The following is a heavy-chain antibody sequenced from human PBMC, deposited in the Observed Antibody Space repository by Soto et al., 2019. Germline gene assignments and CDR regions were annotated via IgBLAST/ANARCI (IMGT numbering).Heavy chain of an antibody. Sequence: GGSLRLSCAASGFTFSSYAMHWVRQAPGKGLEWVAVISYDGSNKYYADSVKGRFTISRDNSKNTLYLQMNSLRAEDTAVYYCARNHYDFWSGYYSNSRDYYYGMDVWGQGTTVTVSS. J-gene: IGHJ6*02. CDR1: GFTFSSYA. V-gene: IGHV3-30-3*01. CDR3: ARNHYDFWSGYYSNSRDYYYGMDV. D-gene: IGHD3-3*01. CDR2: ISYDGSNK.